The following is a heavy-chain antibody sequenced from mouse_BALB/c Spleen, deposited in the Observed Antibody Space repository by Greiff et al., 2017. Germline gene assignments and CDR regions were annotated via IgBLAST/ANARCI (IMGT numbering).Heavy chain of an antibody. J-gene: IGHJ3*01. CDR1: GYTFTSYW. D-gene: IGHD2-1*01. CDR2: INPSTGYT. Sequence: VKLMESGAELAKPGASVKMSCKASGYTFTSYWMHWVKQRPGQGLEWIGYINPSTGYTEYNQKFKDKATLTADKSSSTAYMQLSSLTSEDSAVYYCASYYGNFWFAYWGQGTLVTVSA. V-gene: IGHV1-7*01. CDR3: ASYYGNFWFAY.